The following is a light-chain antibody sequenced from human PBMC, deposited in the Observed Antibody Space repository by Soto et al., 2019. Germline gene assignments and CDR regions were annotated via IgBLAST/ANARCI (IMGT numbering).Light chain of an antibody. V-gene: IGKV1-5*03. Sequence: DIQMTQSPSTLSAFVGDRVTITCRASQSISSWLAWYQQKPGKAPKLLIYKASGLESGVPSRFSGSRSGTEFTLTISSLQPEDFATYYCQQLNGYLELTFGGGTKVDIK. CDR2: KAS. CDR1: QSISSW. J-gene: IGKJ4*01. CDR3: QQLNGYLELT.